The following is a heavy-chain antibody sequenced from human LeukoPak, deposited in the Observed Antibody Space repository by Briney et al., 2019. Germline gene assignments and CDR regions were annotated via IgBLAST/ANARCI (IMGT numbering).Heavy chain of an antibody. J-gene: IGHJ4*02. Sequence: ASVKVSFKVSGYTLTELSMHWVRQAPGRGLGWMGGFDPEDGETIYAQKFQGRVTMTEDTSTDTAYMELSSLRSEDTAVYYCATGPPSQYCSSTSCYYNYFDYWGQGTLVTVSS. CDR3: ATGPPSQYCSSTSCYYNYFDY. CDR1: GYTLTELS. D-gene: IGHD2-2*01. CDR2: FDPEDGET. V-gene: IGHV1-24*01.